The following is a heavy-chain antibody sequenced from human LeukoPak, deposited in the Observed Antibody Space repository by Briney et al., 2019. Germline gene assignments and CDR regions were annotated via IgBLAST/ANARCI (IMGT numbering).Heavy chain of an antibody. Sequence: AGGSLRLSCTDSGFTFRNYWVTWVRQAPGKGLEWVANIKQDGSEKYYVDSVKGRFIISRDNAKNSLYLQMNSLRVEDTAVYYCARGFDSRFFNDWSQGNLVTVSS. V-gene: IGHV3-7*01. D-gene: IGHD3-22*01. CDR1: GFTFRNYW. CDR2: IKQDGSEK. J-gene: IGHJ4*02. CDR3: ARGFDSRFFND.